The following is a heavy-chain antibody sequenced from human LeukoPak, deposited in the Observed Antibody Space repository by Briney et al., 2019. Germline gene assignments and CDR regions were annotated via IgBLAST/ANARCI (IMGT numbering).Heavy chain of an antibody. J-gene: IGHJ5*02. V-gene: IGHV1-69*05. CDR1: GGTFSSYA. Sequence: ASVKVSCKASGGTFSSYAISWVRQAPGQGLEWMGGIIPIFGTANYAQKFQGRVTITTDESTSTAYMEPSSLRSEDTAVYYCARVFYYDRDNWFDPWGQGTLVTVSS. D-gene: IGHD3-22*01. CDR2: IIPIFGTA. CDR3: ARVFYYDRDNWFDP.